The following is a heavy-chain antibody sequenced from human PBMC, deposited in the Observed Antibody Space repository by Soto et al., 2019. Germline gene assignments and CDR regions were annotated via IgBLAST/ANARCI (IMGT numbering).Heavy chain of an antibody. V-gene: IGHV3-23*01. Sequence: WGSLRLSCAASGFNFSSYAMNWVRQAPGKGLEWVSAISGSGGSTSYVDSVKGRFTISRDQSRNTLYLQMNSLRAQDTAAYYCAKDPEVVVTAPDYWGQGTLVTVSS. CDR2: ISGSGGST. CDR3: AKDPEVVVTAPDY. D-gene: IGHD2-21*02. J-gene: IGHJ4*02. CDR1: GFNFSSYA.